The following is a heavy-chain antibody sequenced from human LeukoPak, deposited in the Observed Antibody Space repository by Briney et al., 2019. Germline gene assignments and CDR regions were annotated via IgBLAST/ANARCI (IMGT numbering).Heavy chain of an antibody. CDR3: AREWAVAGGGVDY. V-gene: IGHV3-23*01. CDR2: VSGNGANT. D-gene: IGHD6-19*01. Sequence: GGSLRLSCAASGFTFISHTMSWIRQAPGKGLEWVSGVSGNGANTYYADSVKGRFTISRDNSKNTLYLQMNSLRAEDTAVYYCAREWAVAGGGVDYWGQGTLVTVSS. CDR1: GFTFISHT. J-gene: IGHJ4*02.